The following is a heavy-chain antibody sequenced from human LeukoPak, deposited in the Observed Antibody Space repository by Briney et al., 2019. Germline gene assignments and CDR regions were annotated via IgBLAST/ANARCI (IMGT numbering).Heavy chain of an antibody. CDR1: GFTFSSYS. Sequence: GDSLRLSCAASGFTFSSYSMNWVRQAPGKGLEWVSSISSSSSYIYYADSVKGRFTISRDNAKNSLYLQMNSLRAEDTAVYYCARDFYVWGSYWPKLNAFDIWGQGTMVTVSS. CDR3: ARDFYVWGSYWPKLNAFDI. J-gene: IGHJ3*02. CDR2: ISSSSSYI. D-gene: IGHD3-16*01. V-gene: IGHV3-21*01.